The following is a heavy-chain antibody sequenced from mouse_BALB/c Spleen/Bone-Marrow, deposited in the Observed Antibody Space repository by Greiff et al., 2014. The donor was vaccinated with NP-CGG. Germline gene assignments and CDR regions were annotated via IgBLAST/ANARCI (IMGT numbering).Heavy chain of an antibody. CDR1: GFNIKDTY. D-gene: IGHD3-1*01. CDR2: IDPANGIT. CDR3: ARRAARATGFAY. V-gene: IGHV14-3*02. J-gene: IGHJ3*01. Sequence: EVQLQQSGAELVKPGASVKLSCTASGFNIKDTYMHWVKQRPEQGLEWIGRIDPANGITKYDPKFQGKATTTADTSSNTAYLQLSSLTSEDTAVYYCARRAARATGFAYWGQGTLVTVSA.